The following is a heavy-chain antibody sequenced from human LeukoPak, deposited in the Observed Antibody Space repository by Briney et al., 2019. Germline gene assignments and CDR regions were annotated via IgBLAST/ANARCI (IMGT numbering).Heavy chain of an antibody. CDR1: GGTFSSYA. CDR2: IIPIFGTA. Sequence: SVKVSCKASGGTFSSYAISWVRQATGQELEWMGGIIPIFGTANYAQKFQGRVTITADESTSTAYIELSSLRSEDTAVYYCAREASVAPWGQGTLVTVSS. V-gene: IGHV1-69*13. J-gene: IGHJ5*02. CDR3: AREASVAP.